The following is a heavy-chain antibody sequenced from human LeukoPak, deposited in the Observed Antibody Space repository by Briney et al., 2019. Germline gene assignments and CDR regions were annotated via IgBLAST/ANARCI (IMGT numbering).Heavy chain of an antibody. D-gene: IGHD2-8*02. CDR2: ISADAVDT. J-gene: IGHJ5*02. CDR3: AKDVWWSVS. Sequence: PGGSQRLSCVASGFTFSNHAMTWVRQAPGKGLEWVSAISADAVDTFYAPSVKGRFTISRDNSKNTMYLQINSLRAEGTAIYYCAKDVWWSVSWGQGTLVTVSS. CDR1: GFTFSNHA. V-gene: IGHV3-23*01.